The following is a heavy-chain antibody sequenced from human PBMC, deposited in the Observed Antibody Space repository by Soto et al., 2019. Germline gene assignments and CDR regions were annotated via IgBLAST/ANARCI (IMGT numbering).Heavy chain of an antibody. CDR2: ISPIIGTA. V-gene: IGHV1-18*01. Sequence: ASVKVSCKASGGTFSSYAIGWVRQAPGQGLEWMGWISPIIGTANYAQKLQGRVTMTTDTSTSTAYMELRSLRSDDTAVYYCAREAQSWFDPWGQGTLVTVSS. J-gene: IGHJ5*02. CDR3: AREAQSWFDP. CDR1: GGTFSSYA.